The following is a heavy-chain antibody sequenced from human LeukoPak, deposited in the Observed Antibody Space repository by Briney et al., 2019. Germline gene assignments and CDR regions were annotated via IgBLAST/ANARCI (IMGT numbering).Heavy chain of an antibody. J-gene: IGHJ6*03. CDR3: ARELVGYCSSTSCYTGQDYYYYYYMDV. D-gene: IGHD2-2*02. V-gene: IGHV4-59*12. CDR1: GSSISSYY. CDR2: IYYSGTT. Sequence: KSSETLSLTCTVSGSSISSYYWSWIRQPPGKGLECIGYIYYSGTTNYNPSLKSRVTISVDTSKNQFSLKLSSVTAADTAVYYCARELVGYCSSTSCYTGQDYYYYYYMDVWGKGTTVTVSS.